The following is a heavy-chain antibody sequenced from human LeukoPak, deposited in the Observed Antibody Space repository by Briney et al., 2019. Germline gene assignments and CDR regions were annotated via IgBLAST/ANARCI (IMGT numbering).Heavy chain of an antibody. CDR2: ISPDGSTT. D-gene: IGHD6-13*01. CDR3: VRGSSTWSPLGDY. V-gene: IGHV3-74*01. J-gene: IGHJ4*02. Sequence: GGSLRLSCAASGFTFSTYWMHWVRQAPGQGPVWVSRISPDGSTTTYADSVRGRFSISRDNAKNTLYMQTNSLRVDDTAVYYCVRGSSTWSPLGDYWGQGTLVTVST. CDR1: GFTFSTYW.